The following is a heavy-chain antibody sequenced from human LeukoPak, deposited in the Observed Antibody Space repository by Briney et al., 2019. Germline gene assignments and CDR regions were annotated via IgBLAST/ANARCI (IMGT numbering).Heavy chain of an antibody. V-gene: IGHV3-48*02. D-gene: IGHD6-19*01. Sequence: GGSLRLSCAASGFTFSGYSMSWVRQAPGKGLVWLSYISGSGSIIYYAGSVKGRFTITRDNAKNSLYLQMNSLRDEDTAVYYCARGDASGWSYWGQGTLVTVSS. CDR2: ISGSGSII. CDR1: GFTFSGYS. CDR3: ARGDASGWSY. J-gene: IGHJ4*02.